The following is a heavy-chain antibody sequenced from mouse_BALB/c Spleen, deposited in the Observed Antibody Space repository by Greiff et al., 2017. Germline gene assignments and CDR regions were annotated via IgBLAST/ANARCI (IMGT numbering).Heavy chain of an antibody. Sequence: VQLQQSGPGLVQPSQSLSITCTVSGFSLTSYGVHWVRQSPGKGLEWLGVIWSGGSTDYNAAFISRLSISKDNSKSQVFFKMNSLQANDTAMYFCARDYSYYLDYGGQGTTLTVSS. CDR3: ARDYSYYLDY. D-gene: IGHD1-1*01. V-gene: IGHV2-2*02. CDR1: GFSLTSYG. CDR2: IWSGGST. J-gene: IGHJ2*01.